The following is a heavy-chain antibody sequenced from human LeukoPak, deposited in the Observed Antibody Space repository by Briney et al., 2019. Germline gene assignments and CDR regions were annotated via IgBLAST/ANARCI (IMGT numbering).Heavy chain of an antibody. CDR3: ARDDYYGSGSYYTNGEFDP. V-gene: IGHV1-2*06. Sequence: ASVKVSCKASGGTFSSYAISWVRQAPGQGLEWMGRINPNSGGTNYAQKFQGRVTMTRDTSISTAYMELSRLRSDDTAVYYCARDDYYGSGSYYTNGEFDPWGQGTLVTVSS. CDR1: GGTFSSYA. D-gene: IGHD3-10*01. CDR2: INPNSGGT. J-gene: IGHJ5*02.